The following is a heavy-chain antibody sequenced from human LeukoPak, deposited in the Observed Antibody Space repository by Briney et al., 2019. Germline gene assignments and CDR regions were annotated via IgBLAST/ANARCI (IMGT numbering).Heavy chain of an antibody. CDR1: GFTFSGSA. J-gene: IGHJ3*02. Sequence: GGSLRLSCAASGFTFSGSAMHWVRQASGKGLEWVGRIRSKANSYATAYAASVKDRFTISRDDSKNTAYLQMNSLKPEDTAVYYCARDSGSYYYDSSGTDDAFDIWGQGTMVTVSS. CDR3: ARDSGSYYYDSSGTDDAFDI. V-gene: IGHV3-73*01. D-gene: IGHD3-22*01. CDR2: IRSKANSYAT.